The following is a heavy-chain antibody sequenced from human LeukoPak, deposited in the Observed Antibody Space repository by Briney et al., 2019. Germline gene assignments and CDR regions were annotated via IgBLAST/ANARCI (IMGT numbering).Heavy chain of an antibody. Sequence: GASVKVSCKASGYTFTSYGISWVRQAPGQGLEWMGWISAYNGKTNYAQKLQGRVTMTTDTSTSTAYMELRSLRSDDTAVHYCARDGRWGSGSYYNVGSGSWFDPWGQGTLVTVSS. CDR2: ISAYNGKT. D-gene: IGHD3-10*01. J-gene: IGHJ5*02. CDR3: ARDGRWGSGSYYNVGSGSWFDP. V-gene: IGHV1-18*01. CDR1: GYTFTSYG.